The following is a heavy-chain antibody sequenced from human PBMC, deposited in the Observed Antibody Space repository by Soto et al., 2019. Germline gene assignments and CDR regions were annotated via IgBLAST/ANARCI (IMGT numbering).Heavy chain of an antibody. CDR2: LSGSGDST. CDR1: GFTFSNYA. D-gene: IGHD6-6*01. CDR3: AKDYSSSSIWRPYFDY. J-gene: IGHJ4*02. V-gene: IGHV3-23*01. Sequence: EVQLLESGGGLVQPGGSLRLSCAASGFTFSNYAMTWVRQAAGKGLEWVSGLSGSGDSTYYADSVKGRFTVSRDNSKSTLFLQMSNLRADDTAVYYCAKDYSSSSIWRPYFDYWGQGTLVTVSS.